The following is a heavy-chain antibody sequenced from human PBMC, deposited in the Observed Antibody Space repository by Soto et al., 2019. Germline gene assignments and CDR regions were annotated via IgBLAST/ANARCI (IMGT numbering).Heavy chain of an antibody. Sequence: RLSCGASGFTFDDFAMSCVRQAPGKGLEWVSGINWSASSTYYADSVKGRFTISRDSAKNSLYLQTNSLRAEDTALYYCARGPYVSSSSWYYDYWGQGALVSVSS. D-gene: IGHD6-13*01. V-gene: IGHV3-20*04. CDR2: INWSASST. J-gene: IGHJ4*02. CDR1: GFTFDDFA. CDR3: ARGPYVSSSSWYYDY.